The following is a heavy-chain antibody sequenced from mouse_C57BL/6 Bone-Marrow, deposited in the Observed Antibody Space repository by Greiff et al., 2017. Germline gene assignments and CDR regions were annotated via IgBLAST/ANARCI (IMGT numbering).Heavy chain of an antibody. V-gene: IGHV1S132*01. CDR3: ARSETGTGGMDY. CDR2: IYPGTGST. D-gene: IGHD4-1*01. J-gene: IGHJ4*01. Sequence: QVQLQQSGAELVRPGASVKLSCKTSGYIFTSYWIHWVKQRSGQGLEWIARIYPGTGSTYYNEKVKDKATLTADKSSSTAYMQLSSRQSEDSAVYFCARSETGTGGMDYWGQGTSVTVSS. CDR1: GYIFTSYW.